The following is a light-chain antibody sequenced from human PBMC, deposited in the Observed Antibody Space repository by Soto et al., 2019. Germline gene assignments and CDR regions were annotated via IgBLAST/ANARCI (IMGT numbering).Light chain of an antibody. CDR3: QQYDKSPT. CDR2: GSS. CDR1: QSVSSNY. Sequence: EVVLTQSPDTLSLSPGERATLSCRASQSVSSNYFAWYQQKPGQSPRLLIYGSSTRATGIPDRFSGSGSGTDFTLTISRLETEDLAVYYCQQYDKSPTFGQGTKVEIK. J-gene: IGKJ1*01. V-gene: IGKV3-20*01.